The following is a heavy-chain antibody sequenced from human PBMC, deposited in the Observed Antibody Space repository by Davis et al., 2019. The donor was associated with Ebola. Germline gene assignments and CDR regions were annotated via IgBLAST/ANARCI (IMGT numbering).Heavy chain of an antibody. V-gene: IGHV3-73*01. CDR3: TSSSITGTDV. Sequence: GGSLRLSCAASGFTFSGSAMHCXXXXSXXXXXXXRLFRTKANSYATAYAASVKGRFTISRDDSKNTANLQMNSLKTEDTAVYYCTSSSITGTDVWGQGTTVTVSS. D-gene: IGHD1-7*01. J-gene: IGHJ6*02. CDR2: FRTKANSYAT. CDR1: GFTFSGSA.